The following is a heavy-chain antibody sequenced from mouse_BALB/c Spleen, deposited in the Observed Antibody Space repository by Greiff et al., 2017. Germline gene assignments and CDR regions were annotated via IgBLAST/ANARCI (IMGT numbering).Heavy chain of an antibody. Sequence: VKLMESGAELAKPGASVKMSCKASGYTFTSYWMHWVKQRPGQGLEWIGYINPSTGYTEYNQKFKDKATLTADKSSSTAYMQLSSLTSEDSAVYYCARRVYPYYAMDYWGQGTSVTVSS. CDR3: ARRVYPYYAMDY. CDR2: INPSTGYT. V-gene: IGHV1-7*01. CDR1: GYTFTSYW. D-gene: IGHD5-1-1*01. J-gene: IGHJ4*01.